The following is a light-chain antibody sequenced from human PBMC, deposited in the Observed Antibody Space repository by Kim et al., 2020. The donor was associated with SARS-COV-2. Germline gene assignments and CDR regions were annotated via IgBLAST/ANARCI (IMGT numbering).Light chain of an antibody. CDR1: SDYSKYK. CDR2: VGTGEIVG. CDR3: GADHGSGSNFVWV. J-gene: IGLJ3*02. V-gene: IGLV9-49*01. Sequence: TCTLSSDYSKYKVGWYQQRPGKGPRFVMRVGTGEIVGSKGDGIPDRFSVLGSGLNRYLTTKNIQEEDESDYHCGADHGSGSNFVWVFGGGTQLTVL.